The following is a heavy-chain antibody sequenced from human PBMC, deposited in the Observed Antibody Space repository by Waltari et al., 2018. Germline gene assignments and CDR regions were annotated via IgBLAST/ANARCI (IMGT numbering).Heavy chain of an antibody. D-gene: IGHD7-27*01. CDR3: TKGWGDY. Sequence: EGQLLEYGGGLVQPGGSLRLTWAASGFTLTTYAMGWVRQPPGKGLEWVSGIVGGGDSTYYADSVKGRFTISRDSSKNTLYLQMNSLRAEDTAVYYCTKGWGDYWGQGTLVTVSS. CDR2: IVGGGDST. CDR1: GFTLTTYA. V-gene: IGHV3-23*01. J-gene: IGHJ4*02.